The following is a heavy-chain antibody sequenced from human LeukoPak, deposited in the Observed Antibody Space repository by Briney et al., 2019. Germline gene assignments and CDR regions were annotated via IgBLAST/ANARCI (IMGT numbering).Heavy chain of an antibody. J-gene: IGHJ4*02. V-gene: IGHV3-23*01. CDR3: AKTTTGYSSGRYPGWPVDY. D-gene: IGHD6-19*01. Sequence: GGSLRLSCAASGFTFSSYAMSWVRQAPGKGLEWVSGIFGSGGSTHYADSVKGRFTISRDNSKNTVYLQMNSLRAEDTAVYYCAKTTTGYSSGRYPGWPVDYWGQGTLVTVSS. CDR1: GFTFSSYA. CDR2: IFGSGGST.